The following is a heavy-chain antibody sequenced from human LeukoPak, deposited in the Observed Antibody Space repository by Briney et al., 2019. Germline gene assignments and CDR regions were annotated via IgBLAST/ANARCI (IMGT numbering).Heavy chain of an antibody. Sequence: GGSLRLSCAASRFTFNNYGMHWVRQAPGKGLEWVACIRYDGINKYYADSVKGRFTVSRDNSKNALYLQMNSLRVEDTAVYYCAKDATPYCSNGICYERHPNQEGGDYWGQGTLVSVSS. CDR2: IRYDGINK. J-gene: IGHJ4*02. CDR1: RFTFNNYG. CDR3: AKDATPYCSNGICYERHPNQEGGDY. D-gene: IGHD2-8*01. V-gene: IGHV3-30*02.